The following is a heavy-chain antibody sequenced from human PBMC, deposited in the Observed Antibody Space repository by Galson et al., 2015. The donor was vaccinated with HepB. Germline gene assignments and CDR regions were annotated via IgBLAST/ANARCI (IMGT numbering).Heavy chain of an antibody. D-gene: IGHD3-3*01. J-gene: IGHJ4*02. V-gene: IGHV1-18*01. CDR2: ISADNAKT. Sequence: QSGAEVKKPGASVKVSCKASGYTFTKYGISWVRQAPGQGLEWMGWISADNAKTNYAQKRQGRVTMTTDTSTSTAYLELRSLRSDDSAVYYCARDPDEELDFWSSSYAHYFDYWGQGTLVTVSS. CDR3: ARDPDEELDFWSSSYAHYFDY. CDR1: GYTFTKYG.